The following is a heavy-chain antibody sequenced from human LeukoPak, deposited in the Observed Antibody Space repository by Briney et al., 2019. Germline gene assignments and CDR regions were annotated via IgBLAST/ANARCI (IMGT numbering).Heavy chain of an antibody. J-gene: IGHJ4*02. V-gene: IGHV3-30*07. D-gene: IGHD1-1*01. CDR3: ARVTTGAAE. Sequence: GKSLRLSCAASGFTFSNYAMHWVRQAPGKGLEWVSLISSGGTYEYYADSVKGRFTISRDNSKNTLYLQMNSLRAEDTAMYYCARVTTGAAEWGQGTLVTVSS. CDR2: ISSGGTYE. CDR1: GFTFSNYA.